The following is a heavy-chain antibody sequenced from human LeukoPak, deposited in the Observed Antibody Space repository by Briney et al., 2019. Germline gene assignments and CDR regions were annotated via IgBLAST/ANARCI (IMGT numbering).Heavy chain of an antibody. V-gene: IGHV3-23*01. CDR1: GFTFSSSA. CDR3: AKFYSHWSFSDY. D-gene: IGHD1-26*01. J-gene: IGHJ4*02. Sequence: PGGSLRLSCAASGFTFSSSAMSWVRQAPGKGLEWVSVISGTGGTTFYADFVRGRFTISRDNSKNTLYLQMNSLRAEDTAIYYCAKFYSHWSFSDYWGQGTLVTVSS. CDR2: ISGTGGTT.